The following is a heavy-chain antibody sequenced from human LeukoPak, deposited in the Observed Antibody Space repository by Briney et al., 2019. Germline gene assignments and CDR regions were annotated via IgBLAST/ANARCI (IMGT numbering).Heavy chain of an antibody. D-gene: IGHD3-3*01. J-gene: IGHJ4*02. Sequence: SETLSLTCTVSGGSISSYYWSWIRQPPGKGLEWIGYIYYSGSTNYNPSLKSRVTISVDTSKNQFSLKLSSVTAADTAVYYCARADYGFWSGYSAFDYWGQGTLVTVSS. CDR1: GGSISSYY. CDR2: IYYSGST. V-gene: IGHV4-59*01. CDR3: ARADYGFWSGYSAFDY.